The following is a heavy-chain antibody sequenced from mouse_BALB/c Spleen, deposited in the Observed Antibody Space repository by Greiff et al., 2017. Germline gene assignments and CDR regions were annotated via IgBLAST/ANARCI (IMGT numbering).Heavy chain of an antibody. CDR2: ISSGSSTI. D-gene: IGHD5-1-1*01. CDR1: GFTFSSFG. J-gene: IGHJ2*01. Sequence: DVQLVESGGGLVQPGGSRKLSCAASGFTFSSFGMHWVRQAPEKGLEWVAYISSGSSTICYADTVKGRFTISRDNPKNTLFLQMTSLRSEDTAMYYCARSYTPYFDYWGQGTTLTVSS. V-gene: IGHV5-17*02. CDR3: ARSYTPYFDY.